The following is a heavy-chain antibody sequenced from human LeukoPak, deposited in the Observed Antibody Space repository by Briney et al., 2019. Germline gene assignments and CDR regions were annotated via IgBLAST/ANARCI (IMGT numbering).Heavy chain of an antibody. CDR1: GFTFSDYY. Sequence: GGSLRLSCAASGFTFSDYYMTWVRQAPGKGLEWVANIKQDGSGKYYVNSVKGRFTISRDNAKNSLFLQMNSLRVEDTAVYYCAGGQGWLLDYWGQGTLITVSS. V-gene: IGHV3-7*05. CDR2: IKQDGSGK. D-gene: IGHD2-15*01. J-gene: IGHJ4*02. CDR3: AGGQGWLLDY.